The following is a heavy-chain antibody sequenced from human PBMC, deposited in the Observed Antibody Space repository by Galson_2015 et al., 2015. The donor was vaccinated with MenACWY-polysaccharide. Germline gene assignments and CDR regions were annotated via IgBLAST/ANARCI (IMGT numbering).Heavy chain of an antibody. CDR1: GASINTYY. CDR3: ARGPKYGSSSPIDY. D-gene: IGHD6-6*01. J-gene: IGHJ4*02. Sequence: SETLSLTCTVSGASINTYYWSWIRQPAGKGLEWIGRIYSSGSTNYNPSLKSRVTMSVNTSKNQFSLNLTSLTAADTAIYYCARGPKYGSSSPIDYWGQGTLVTVSS. CDR2: IYSSGST. V-gene: IGHV4-4*07.